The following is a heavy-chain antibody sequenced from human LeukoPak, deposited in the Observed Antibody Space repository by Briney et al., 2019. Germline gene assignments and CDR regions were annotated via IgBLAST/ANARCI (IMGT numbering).Heavy chain of an antibody. CDR2: ISYDGSDK. Sequence: GGSLRLSCAASGFTFSSYWMSWVRQAPGKGLEWVAVISYDGSDKYYADSVKGRFTISRDNSKNTLFLQMNSLRAEDTAVYYCAKAARVDTAMLGAFDIWGQGTMVTVSS. V-gene: IGHV3-30*18. J-gene: IGHJ3*02. CDR1: GFTFSSYW. D-gene: IGHD5-18*01. CDR3: AKAARVDTAMLGAFDI.